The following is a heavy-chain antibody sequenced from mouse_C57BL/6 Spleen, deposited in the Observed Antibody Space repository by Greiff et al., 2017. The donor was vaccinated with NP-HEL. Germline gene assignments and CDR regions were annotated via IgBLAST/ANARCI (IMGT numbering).Heavy chain of an antibody. CDR1: GYAFTNYL. Sequence: QLQQSGAELVRPGTSVKVSCKASGYAFTNYLIEWVKQRPGQGLEWIGVINPGSGGTNYNEKFKGKATLTADKSSSTAYMQLSSLTSEDSAVYFCARNYGNLYAMDYWGQGTSVTVSS. CDR2: INPGSGGT. J-gene: IGHJ4*01. D-gene: IGHD2-1*01. V-gene: IGHV1-54*01. CDR3: ARNYGNLYAMDY.